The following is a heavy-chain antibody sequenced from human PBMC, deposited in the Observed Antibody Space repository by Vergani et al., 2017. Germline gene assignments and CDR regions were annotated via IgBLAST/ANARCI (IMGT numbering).Heavy chain of an antibody. CDR2: INHSGST. CDR3: ARGPNSSGYYYVS. D-gene: IGHD3-22*01. Sequence: QVQLQQWGAGLLKHSETLSLTCAVYGGSFSGYYWSWIRQPPGKGLEWIGEINHSGSTNYNPSLKSRVTISVDTSKNQFSLKLSSVTAADTAVYYCARGPNSSGYYYVSWGQGTLVTVSS. J-gene: IGHJ4*02. CDR1: GGSFSGYY. V-gene: IGHV4-34*01.